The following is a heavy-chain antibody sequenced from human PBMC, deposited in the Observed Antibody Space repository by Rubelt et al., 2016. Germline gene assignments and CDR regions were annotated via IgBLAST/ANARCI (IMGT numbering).Heavy chain of an antibody. V-gene: IGHV4-34*01. D-gene: IGHD2-15*01. Sequence: QVQLQQWGTGLLKPSETLSLTCAVHGGSFSGYYWSWIRQPPGKGLEWIGEINHSGSTNYNPSLKSRVTISEDTSKNQFSLKLRSVTAADTAVYYCARSFMVVSAIDYWGQGTLVTVSS. J-gene: IGHJ4*02. CDR2: INHSGST. CDR3: ARSFMVVSAIDY. CDR1: GGSFSGYY.